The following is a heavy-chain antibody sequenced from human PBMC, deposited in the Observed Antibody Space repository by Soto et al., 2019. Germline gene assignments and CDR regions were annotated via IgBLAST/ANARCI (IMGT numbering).Heavy chain of an antibody. CDR2: MSPNSGNT. J-gene: IGHJ4*02. CDR3: ARGVAAGVDY. Sequence: ASVKVSCKTSGYPFTNYDINWVRLATGQGLEWIGYMSPNSGNTGYAQKFQGGVTLTRDTSISTAYMELSSLTSEDTAIYYCARGVAAGVDYWGQGSLVTVSS. V-gene: IGHV1-8*01. D-gene: IGHD6-25*01. CDR1: GYPFTNYD.